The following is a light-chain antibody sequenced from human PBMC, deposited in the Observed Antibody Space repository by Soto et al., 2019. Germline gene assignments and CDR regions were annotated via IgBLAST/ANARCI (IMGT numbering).Light chain of an antibody. CDR2: TNN. V-gene: IGLV1-44*01. J-gene: IGLJ3*02. Sequence: QSVLTQPPSASGTPGQRVTISCSGTSSNIGNRTVNWYQQLPGTAPKLLIYTNNQRPSGVPDRFSGSKSGTSASLAISGLQSEDEADYYCAAWDDSLKGWVFGGGTKVTVL. CDR1: SSNIGNRT. CDR3: AAWDDSLKGWV.